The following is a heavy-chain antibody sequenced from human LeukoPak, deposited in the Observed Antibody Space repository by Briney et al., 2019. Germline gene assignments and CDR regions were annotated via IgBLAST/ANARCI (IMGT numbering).Heavy chain of an antibody. D-gene: IGHD3-10*01. CDR1: GFSFSRYW. Sequence: PGGSLRLSCAASGFSFSRYWMNWVRQAPGKGLEWVANIKGDGNEKNYVDSVKGRFSISRDNAMNSLYLQMDSLRAEDTAVYYCAKEGAYPIITYDSWGRGALVTVSS. CDR3: AKEGAYPIITYDS. CDR2: IKGDGNEK. J-gene: IGHJ5*01. V-gene: IGHV3-7*01.